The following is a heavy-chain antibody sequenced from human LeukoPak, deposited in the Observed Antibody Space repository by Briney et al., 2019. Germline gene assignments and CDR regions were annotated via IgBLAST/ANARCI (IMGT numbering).Heavy chain of an antibody. V-gene: IGHV4-31*02. Sequence: LRLSCAASGVTFSNAWMNWVRQHPGKGLEWIGYIYYSGSTYYNPSLKSRVTISVDTSKNQFSLKLSSVTAADTAVYYCARNPNYWGYFDYWGQGTLVTVSS. D-gene: IGHD7-27*01. J-gene: IGHJ4*02. CDR3: ARNPNYWGYFDY. CDR1: GVTFSNAW. CDR2: IYYSGST.